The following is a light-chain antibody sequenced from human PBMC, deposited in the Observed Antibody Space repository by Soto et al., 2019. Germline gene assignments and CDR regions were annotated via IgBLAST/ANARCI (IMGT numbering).Light chain of an antibody. J-gene: IGKJ5*01. Sequence: IVLTQSPGTLSLSPGERATLSCRASQSVSSSYLAWYQQKPGQAPRLLIYGASSRATGIPDRFSGSGSGTDFTLTISRLEPEDFAVYYCQQRHNWPITFGQGTRLEIK. CDR2: GAS. CDR1: QSVSSSY. V-gene: IGKV3D-20*02. CDR3: QQRHNWPIT.